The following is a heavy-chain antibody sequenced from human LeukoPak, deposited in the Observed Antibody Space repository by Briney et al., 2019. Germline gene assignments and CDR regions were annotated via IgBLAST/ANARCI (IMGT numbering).Heavy chain of an antibody. CDR2: ISAYNGNT. CDR3: ARGTYYYDSSSYPAYYGMDV. J-gene: IGHJ6*02. CDR1: GYTFTSYG. V-gene: IGHV1-18*01. D-gene: IGHD3-22*01. Sequence: GASVKVSCKASGYTFTSYGISWVRQAPGQGLEWMGWISAYNGNTNYAQKLQGRVTMTTDTSTSTAYMELRSLRSDDTAVYYCARGTYYYDSSSYPAYYGMDVWGQGTTVTVSS.